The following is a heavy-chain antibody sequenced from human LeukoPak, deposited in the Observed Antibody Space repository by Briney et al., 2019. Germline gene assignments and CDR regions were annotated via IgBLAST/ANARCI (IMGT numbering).Heavy chain of an antibody. CDR1: GFTFSSYW. J-gene: IGHJ6*03. D-gene: IGHD3-3*01. Sequence: GGSLRLSCAASGFTFSSYWMHWIRQAPGKGLVWVSRINTDGSSTSYADSVKGRFTISRDNAKNTLYLQMNSLRAEDTAVYYCARAYDFWSGYDYYYYYMDVWGKGTTVTVSS. V-gene: IGHV3-74*01. CDR2: INTDGSST. CDR3: ARAYDFWSGYDYYYYYMDV.